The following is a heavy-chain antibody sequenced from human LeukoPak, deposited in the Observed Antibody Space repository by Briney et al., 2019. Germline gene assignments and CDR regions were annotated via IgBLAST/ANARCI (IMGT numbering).Heavy chain of an antibody. D-gene: IGHD6-13*01. V-gene: IGHV3-7*01. CDR1: GFTFSSYW. CDR3: ARTAGYRGRGAFDI. J-gene: IGHJ3*02. Sequence: GGSLRLSCAACGFTFSSYWMIWVRQAPGKGVEGVANRKQEGSEKYYVGAVKGRFTRSRDSANNSLYLQMNSLRAEDTAVYYCARTAGYRGRGAFDIWGQGTMVTVSS. CDR2: RKQEGSEK.